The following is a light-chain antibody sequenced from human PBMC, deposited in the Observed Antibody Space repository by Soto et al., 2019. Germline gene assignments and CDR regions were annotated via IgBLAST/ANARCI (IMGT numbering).Light chain of an antibody. CDR3: LQYNTYPNT. CDR2: KAS. CDR1: QSISLW. V-gene: IGKV1-5*03. Sequence: DIQMTQSPSTLSASVGDRVSITCRASQSISLWLAWYQQKPGKAPKLLIYKASSLESGVPSRFSGSGSGTEFTLTISSLQPDDFATYYCLQYNTYPNTFGQGTTLEIK. J-gene: IGKJ2*01.